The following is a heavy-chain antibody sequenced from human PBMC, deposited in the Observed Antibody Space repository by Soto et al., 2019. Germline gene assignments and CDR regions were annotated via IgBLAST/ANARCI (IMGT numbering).Heavy chain of an antibody. CDR1: GSTFNYYW. CDR2: LQTDGSHP. Sequence: EVQLVESGGGLVQPGGSLRLSFVASGSTFNYYWMHWVRQAPGKGLMWVSRLQTDGSHPDYADSVKGRFTISRDNAKNTLYLQMNNLRAEDTAVYYCARGGDPDYWGQGTLVTVSS. CDR3: ARGGDPDY. J-gene: IGHJ4*02. V-gene: IGHV3-74*01. D-gene: IGHD2-21*02.